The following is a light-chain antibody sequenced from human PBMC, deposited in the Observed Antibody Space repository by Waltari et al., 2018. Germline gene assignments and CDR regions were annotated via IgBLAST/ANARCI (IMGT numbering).Light chain of an antibody. Sequence: EIVMTQSPDTLSVSPGARATLSCRASQTFSSNLAWYQQKPGQAPRLLIYGASTRATGIPARFSGSGSGTEFTLTISSMQSEDFAVYYCQQYNDWPLTFGGGTKVEIK. CDR2: GAS. J-gene: IGKJ4*01. CDR3: QQYNDWPLT. V-gene: IGKV3-15*01. CDR1: QTFSSN.